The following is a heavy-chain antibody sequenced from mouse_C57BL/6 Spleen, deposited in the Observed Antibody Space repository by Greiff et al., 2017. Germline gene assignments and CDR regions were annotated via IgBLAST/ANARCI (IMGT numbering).Heavy chain of an antibody. V-gene: IGHV5-6*01. Sequence: EVQGVESGGDLVKPGGSLKLSCAASGFTFSSYGMSWVRQTPDKRLEWVATISSGGSYTYYPDSVKGRFTISRDNAKNTLYLQMSSLKSEDTAMYYCARRPTTGYAMDYWGQGTSVTVSS. CDR1: GFTFSSYG. J-gene: IGHJ4*01. CDR3: ARRPTTGYAMDY. D-gene: IGHD1-1*01. CDR2: ISSGGSYT.